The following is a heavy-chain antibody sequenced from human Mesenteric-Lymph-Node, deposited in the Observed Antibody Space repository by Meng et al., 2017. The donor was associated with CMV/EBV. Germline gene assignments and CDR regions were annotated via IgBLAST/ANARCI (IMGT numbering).Heavy chain of an antibody. V-gene: IGHV4-31*02. Sequence: GSISGGGYYWTWVRRFPGKALEWIAYIHHSGTTSHNPSLRSRVSISVDTSKNQFSLRLSSVTAADTAVYFCARQLDDFWSGYPLNSWGRGTLVTVSS. CDR1: GSISGGGYY. D-gene: IGHD3-3*01. J-gene: IGHJ4*02. CDR2: IHHSGTT. CDR3: ARQLDDFWSGYPLNS.